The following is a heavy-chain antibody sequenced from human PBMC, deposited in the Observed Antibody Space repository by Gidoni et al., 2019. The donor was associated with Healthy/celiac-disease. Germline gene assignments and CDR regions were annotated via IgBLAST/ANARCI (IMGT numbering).Heavy chain of an antibody. CDR2: IYYSGST. V-gene: IGHV4-31*03. Sequence: QVQLQESGPGLVKPSQTLSLTCTVSGGSISSGGYYWSWIRQHPGKGLEWIGYIYYSGSTYYNPSLKSRVTISVDTSKNQFSLKLSSVTAADTAVYYCARLVYDILTGSDAFDIWGQGTMVTVSS. D-gene: IGHD3-9*01. CDR3: ARLVYDILTGSDAFDI. CDR1: GGSISSGGYY. J-gene: IGHJ3*02.